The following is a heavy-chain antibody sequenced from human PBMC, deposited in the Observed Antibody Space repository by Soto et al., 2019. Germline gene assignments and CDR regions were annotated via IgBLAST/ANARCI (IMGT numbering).Heavy chain of an antibody. CDR1: GLPFTSSA. Sequence: QMPLVQSGPEVKKPGTSVKISCKASGLPFTSSAMQGVRNARGQRLEWIGWIVVGSGHTNYAQKFQDRVTITSDMSTSTADMELSSLRAEDTAVYYCAAANIAAAAEYWYFDLGGRGTRVTVSS. CDR3: AAANIAAAAEYWYFDL. D-gene: IGHD6-13*01. J-gene: IGHJ2*01. CDR2: IVVGSGHT. V-gene: IGHV1-58*02.